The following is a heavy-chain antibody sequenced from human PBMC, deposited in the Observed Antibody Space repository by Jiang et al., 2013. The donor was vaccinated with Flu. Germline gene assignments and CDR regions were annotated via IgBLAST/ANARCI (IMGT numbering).Heavy chain of an antibody. J-gene: IGHJ4*02. Sequence: QLVESGGGLVQPGRSLRLSCAASGFTFDDYAMHWVRQAPGKGLEWVSGISWNSGSVGYADSVKGRFTISRDNAKNSLYLQMNSLRAEDTALYYCAKDMTYSSSWYFDFDYWGQGTLVTVSS. V-gene: IGHV3-9*01. CDR3: AKDMTYSSSWYFDFDY. D-gene: IGHD6-13*01. CDR2: ISWNSGSV. CDR1: GFTFDDYA.